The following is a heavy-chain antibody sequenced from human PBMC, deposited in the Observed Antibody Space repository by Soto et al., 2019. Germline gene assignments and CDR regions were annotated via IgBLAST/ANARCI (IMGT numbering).Heavy chain of an antibody. CDR2: IYHSGST. Sequence: QLQLQESGSGLVKPSQTLSLTCAVSGGSISSGGYSWGWIRQPPGKGLEWIGYIYHSGSTYYNPSRKSRVTLSVDRSKSQFSLNLGSVTAADTAVYYCARGGDFRPADAFDIWGQGTMVTVSS. J-gene: IGHJ3*02. D-gene: IGHD2-21*01. CDR1: GGSISSGGYS. V-gene: IGHV4-30-2*01. CDR3: ARGGDFRPADAFDI.